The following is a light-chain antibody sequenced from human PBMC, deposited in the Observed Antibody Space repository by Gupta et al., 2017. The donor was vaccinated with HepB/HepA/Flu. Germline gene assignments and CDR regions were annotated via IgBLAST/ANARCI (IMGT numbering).Light chain of an antibody. J-gene: IGKJ2*04. CDR3: QQRSDWPRGS. CDR2: DAS. Sequence: EIVLTQSPATLSLSPGERATLSCRASQSITTYLGWSQHKPGQAPRLLIFDASKRATGIPARCSGSGSGTDFTLTISSLEPEDFGIYYCQQRSDWPRGSFGQGTKLEIK. V-gene: IGKV3-11*01. CDR1: QSITTY.